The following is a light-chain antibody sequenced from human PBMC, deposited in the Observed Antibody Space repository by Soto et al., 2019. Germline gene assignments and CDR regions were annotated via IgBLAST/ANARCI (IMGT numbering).Light chain of an antibody. Sequence: EIVMTQSPATLSVSPGERATLSCRASQSVSSNLAWYQQKPGQAPRLLIYGASTRATGIPARFSGSGSGTDFTLTISSLQSEDLAVDYCQQYNNWHPWTFGQGTKVEIK. CDR1: QSVSSN. V-gene: IGKV3-15*01. J-gene: IGKJ1*01. CDR3: QQYNNWHPWT. CDR2: GAS.